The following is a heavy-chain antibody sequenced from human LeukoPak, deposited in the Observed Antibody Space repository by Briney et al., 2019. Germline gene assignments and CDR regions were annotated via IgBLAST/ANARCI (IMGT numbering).Heavy chain of an antibody. D-gene: IGHD6-19*01. V-gene: IGHV4-39*07. J-gene: IGHJ4*02. CDR2: IYYSGST. Sequence: SETLSLTCTVSGGSISSSSYYWGWIRQPPGKGLEWIGSIYYSGSTNYNPSLKSRVTISVDTSKSQFSLKLSSVTAADTAVYYCARDKDSGWLLSIWGQGTLVTVSS. CDR3: ARDKDSGWLLSI. CDR1: GGSISSSSYY.